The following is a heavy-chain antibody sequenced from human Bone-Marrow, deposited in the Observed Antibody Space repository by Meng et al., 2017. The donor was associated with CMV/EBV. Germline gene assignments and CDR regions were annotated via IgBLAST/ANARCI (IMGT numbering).Heavy chain of an antibody. J-gene: IGHJ6*02. CDR3: TTAWGYGMDV. CDR1: GFTFSSYS. Sequence: GGSLRLSCAASGFTFSSYSMNWVRQAPGKGLEWVGRIKSKTDGGTTDYAAPVKGRFTISRDDSKNTLYLQMNSLKTEVTAVYYCTTAWGYGMDVWGQGTTVTVSS. CDR2: IKSKTDGGTT. V-gene: IGHV3-15*01. D-gene: IGHD3-16*01.